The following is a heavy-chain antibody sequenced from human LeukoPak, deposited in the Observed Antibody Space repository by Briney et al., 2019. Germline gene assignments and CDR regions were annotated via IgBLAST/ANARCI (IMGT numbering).Heavy chain of an antibody. D-gene: IGHD2-21*02. J-gene: IGHJ4*02. CDR3: ARGLGDSGFDY. CDR2: MNPNSGNT. V-gene: IGHV1-8*03. CDR1: GYTFTSYA. Sequence: ASVKVSCKASGYTFTSYAMNWVRQAPGQGLEWMGWMNPNSGNTGYAQKFQGRVTITRNTSISTAYMELSSLRSEDTAVYYCARGLGDSGFDYWGQGTLVTVSS.